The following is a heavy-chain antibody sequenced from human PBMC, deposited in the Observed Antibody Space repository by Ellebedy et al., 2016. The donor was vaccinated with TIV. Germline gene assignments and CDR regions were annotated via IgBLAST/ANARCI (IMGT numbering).Heavy chain of an antibody. J-gene: IGHJ6*02. CDR2: IHSHSGVT. Sequence: AASVKVSCKASGYTFSSYYLHWVRQAPGQGLEWVGWIHSHSGVTRNALKFQGRVTMTRDTSITPAYLELTWLRSDDTAVYFCARDRDAYMASYYYYGMDVWGQGTTVTVSS. CDR1: GYTFSSYY. CDR3: ARDRDAYMASYYYYGMDV. D-gene: IGHD2-21*01. V-gene: IGHV1-2*02.